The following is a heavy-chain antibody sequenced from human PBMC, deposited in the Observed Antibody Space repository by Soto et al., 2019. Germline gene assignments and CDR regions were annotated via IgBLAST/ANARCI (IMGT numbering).Heavy chain of an antibody. Sequence: QVQLVQSGAEVKKPGASVKVSCKASGYTFTGYYMHWVRQAPGQGLEWMGWINPNSGGTTYAQKFQGWVTMTRDTSISTAYMELGRLRSDDTAVYYCARDQGSWYFDYWGQGTLVTVSS. V-gene: IGHV1-2*04. CDR1: GYTFTGYY. J-gene: IGHJ4*02. D-gene: IGHD6-13*01. CDR3: ARDQGSWYFDY. CDR2: INPNSGGT.